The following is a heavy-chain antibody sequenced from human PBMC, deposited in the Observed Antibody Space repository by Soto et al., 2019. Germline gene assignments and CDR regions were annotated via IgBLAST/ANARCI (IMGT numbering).Heavy chain of an antibody. Sequence: ASVKVSCRASGYTFTSDYMHWLRQAPGQGLEWMGIINPSGGSTSYAQKFQGRVTMTRDTSTSTVYMELSSLRSEDTAVYYCARDLGHNWNYAGYWFDPWGQGTLVTVSS. V-gene: IGHV1-46*03. D-gene: IGHD1-7*01. CDR1: GYTFTSDY. CDR2: INPSGGST. CDR3: ARDLGHNWNYAGYWFDP. J-gene: IGHJ5*02.